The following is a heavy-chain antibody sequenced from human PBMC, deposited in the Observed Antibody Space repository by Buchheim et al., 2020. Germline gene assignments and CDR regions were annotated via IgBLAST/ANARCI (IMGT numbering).Heavy chain of an antibody. V-gene: IGHV3-30*18. CDR1: GFTFSSYG. CDR3: AKPELGYCSGGSCTGPFDY. D-gene: IGHD2-15*01. CDR2: ISYDGSNK. Sequence: VQLLESGGGLVQPGGSLRLSCAASGFTFSSYGMHWVRQAPGKGLEWVAVISYDGSNKYYADSVKGRFTISRDNSKNTLYLQMNSLRAEDTAVYYCAKPELGYCSGGSCTGPFDYWGQGTL. J-gene: IGHJ4*02.